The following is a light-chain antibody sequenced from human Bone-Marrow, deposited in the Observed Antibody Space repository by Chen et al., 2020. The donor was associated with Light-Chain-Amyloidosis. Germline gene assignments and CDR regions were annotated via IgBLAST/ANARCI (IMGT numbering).Light chain of an antibody. CDR2: EDD. J-gene: IGLJ3*02. CDR1: SGSIATNY. V-gene: IGLV6-57*01. CDR3: QSYQGRNQGV. Sequence: NFMLTQPHSVSESPGKTVIISCTRSSGSIATNYVQEYQQRPGSSPNTVIDEDDQGPSGVPALFSGSIDRSSTSASLTISGLQTEDEADYYCQSYQGRNQGVFGRGTKLTVL.